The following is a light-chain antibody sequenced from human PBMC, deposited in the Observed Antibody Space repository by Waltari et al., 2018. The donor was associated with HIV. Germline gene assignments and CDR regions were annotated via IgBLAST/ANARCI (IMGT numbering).Light chain of an antibody. CDR3: CSYGGNSTFL. CDR2: EDI. J-gene: IGLJ2*01. Sequence: QSALTQPASVSGSPGQSITISCTGTSSDVGHYNLVSWYQQYPGKAPQLMIYEDIKRPSGVSDRFSGSKSGNTASLTISGLQPEDEADYYCCSYGGNSTFLFGGGTKVTV. CDR1: SSDVGHYNL. V-gene: IGLV2-23*02.